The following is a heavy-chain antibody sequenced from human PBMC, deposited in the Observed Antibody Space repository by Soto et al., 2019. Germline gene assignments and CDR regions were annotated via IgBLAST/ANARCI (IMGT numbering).Heavy chain of an antibody. J-gene: IGHJ4*02. Sequence: GSLRLSCAASGFTFSSYAMSWVRQAPGKGLEWVSAISGSGGSTYYADSVKGRFTISRDNSKNTLYLQMNSLRAEDTAVYYCAKVAYYYDSSGYYHFDYWGQGTLVTVSS. CDR3: AKVAYYYDSSGYYHFDY. CDR2: ISGSGGST. V-gene: IGHV3-23*01. CDR1: GFTFSSYA. D-gene: IGHD3-22*01.